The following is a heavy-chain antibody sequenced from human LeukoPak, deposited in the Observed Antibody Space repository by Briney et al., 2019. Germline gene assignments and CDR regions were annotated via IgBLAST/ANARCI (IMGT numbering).Heavy chain of an antibody. CDR2: ISYDGSNK. CDR3: ARGPASNTYYYDSSGYYGPYYFDY. CDR1: GFTFSSYA. V-gene: IGHV3-30*04. Sequence: GRSLRLSCAASGFTFSSYAMHWVRQAPGKGLEWVAVISYDGSNKYYADSEKGRFTISRDNSKNTLYLQMNSLRAEDTAVYYCARGPASNTYYYDSSGYYGPYYFDYWGQGTLVTVSS. D-gene: IGHD3-22*01. J-gene: IGHJ4*02.